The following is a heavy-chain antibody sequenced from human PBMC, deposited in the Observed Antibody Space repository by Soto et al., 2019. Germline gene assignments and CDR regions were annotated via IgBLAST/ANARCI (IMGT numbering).Heavy chain of an antibody. CDR2: ISAGNGNT. J-gene: IGHJ4*02. V-gene: IGHV1-18*01. Sequence: ASVKVSCKASGYTFTNFGISWVRQAPGQGLEWMGWISAGNGNTKYSQKFQGRVTITRDTSASTAYMELSSLRSEDTAVYYCARSPGIRVADYSDQRTLVTVFS. D-gene: IGHD6-19*01. CDR3: ARSPGIRVADY. CDR1: GYTFTNFG.